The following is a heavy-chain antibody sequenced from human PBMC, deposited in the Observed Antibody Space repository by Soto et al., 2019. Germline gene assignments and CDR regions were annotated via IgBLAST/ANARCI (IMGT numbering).Heavy chain of an antibody. Sequence: QVQLQESGPGLVRPSQTLSLTCTVSGGSISSGGYYWSWIRQHPGKGLEWTGYIYYSASTYYNPSLKSRVNISVDTSKNQFSLRLSSVTAADTAVYYCARAWGGYFDYWGQGTLVTVSS. CDR3: ARAWGGYFDY. CDR1: GGSISSGGYY. CDR2: IYYSAST. D-gene: IGHD3-16*01. J-gene: IGHJ4*02. V-gene: IGHV4-31*03.